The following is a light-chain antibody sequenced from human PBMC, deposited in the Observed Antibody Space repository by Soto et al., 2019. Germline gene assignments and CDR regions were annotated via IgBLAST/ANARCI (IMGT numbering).Light chain of an antibody. J-gene: IGKJ2*01. CDR3: QQYGGVPYT. CDR1: ESVSIS. CDR2: GAS. Sequence: EVVLTQSPATLSVSPGEGATLSCRASESVSISLAWYQHKPGQPPRLLIHGASTRASGVPPRFSGSGSGTDFTLTITSLQSEDYAIYYCQQYGGVPYTFGQGTKLEIK. V-gene: IGKV3D-15*01.